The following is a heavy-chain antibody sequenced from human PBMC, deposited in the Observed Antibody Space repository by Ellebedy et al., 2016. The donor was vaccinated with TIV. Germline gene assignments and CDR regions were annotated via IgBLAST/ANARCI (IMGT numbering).Heavy chain of an antibody. Sequence: ASVKVSXKASRYTFISYDINWARQATGQGLEWMGWMNPNSGSTGYAQKLQGRVTVTTDTSTATAYMELRSLRSDDTAVYYCARTGIDHYFRYMDVWGKGTTVTVSS. CDR1: RYTFISYD. J-gene: IGHJ6*03. CDR2: MNPNSGST. CDR3: ARTGIDHYFRYMDV. D-gene: IGHD1-14*01. V-gene: IGHV1-8*01.